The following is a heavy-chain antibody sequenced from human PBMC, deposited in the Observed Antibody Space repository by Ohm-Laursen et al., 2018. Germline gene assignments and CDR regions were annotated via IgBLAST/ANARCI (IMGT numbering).Heavy chain of an antibody. CDR3: ARDPPGGGSTTALDY. J-gene: IGHJ4*02. D-gene: IGHD2-15*01. CDR2: ISWNSGSI. CDR1: GFTFDDYA. Sequence: SLRLSCSASGFTFDDYAMHWVRQAPGKGLEWVSGISWNSGSIGYADSVKGRFTISRDNAKNSLYLQMNSLRAEDTAVYYCARDPPGGGSTTALDYWGQGTLVTVSS. V-gene: IGHV3-9*01.